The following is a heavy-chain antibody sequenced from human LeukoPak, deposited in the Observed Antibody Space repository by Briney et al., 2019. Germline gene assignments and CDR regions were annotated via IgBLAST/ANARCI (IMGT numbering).Heavy chain of an antibody. CDR2: ISYDGSNK. Sequence: GGSLRLSCAASGFTFSSYGMHWVRQAPGKGLEWVAVISYDGSNKYYADSVKGRFTISGDNSKNTLYLQMNSLRAEGTAVYYCAKDQSAYGDYAFDIWGQGTMVTVSS. D-gene: IGHD4-17*01. CDR1: GFTFSSYG. V-gene: IGHV3-30*18. J-gene: IGHJ3*02. CDR3: AKDQSAYGDYAFDI.